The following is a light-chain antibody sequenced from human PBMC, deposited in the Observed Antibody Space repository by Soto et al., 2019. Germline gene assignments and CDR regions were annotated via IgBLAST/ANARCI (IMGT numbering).Light chain of an antibody. V-gene: IGKV1-9*01. Sequence: DIQLTQSPSFLSASVGDRVTITCRAIQGISDRLAWYQQRPGKAPNLLIHSASSLQSGVPLRFSGSGSGTEFTLTISSLQPADFATYYCQQRDGYPLTFGQGTRLE. J-gene: IGKJ5*01. CDR2: SAS. CDR1: QGISDR. CDR3: QQRDGYPLT.